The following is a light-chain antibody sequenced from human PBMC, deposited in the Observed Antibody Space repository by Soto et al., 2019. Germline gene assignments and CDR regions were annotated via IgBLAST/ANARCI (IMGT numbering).Light chain of an antibody. CDR3: QRRSNWPT. J-gene: IGKJ1*01. Sequence: TLTSSKWARAALSCRASQSVSSSYLAWYQQKPGQAPRLLIYGASSRATGIPDRFSGSGSGTDFTLTSSSLEPEYFAFYYCQRRSNWPTVGQGTKVDI. CDR1: QSVSSSY. V-gene: IGKV3D-20*02. CDR2: GAS.